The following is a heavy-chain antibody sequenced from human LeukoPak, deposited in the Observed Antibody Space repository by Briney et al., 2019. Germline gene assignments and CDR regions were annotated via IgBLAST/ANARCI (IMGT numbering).Heavy chain of an antibody. CDR3: AKDLTPYGGDPFFDY. V-gene: IGHV3-23*01. CDR1: GFTFRSYA. Sequence: PGGSLRLSCAASGFTFRSYAMSWVRQAPGKGLEWVSAISGSGDSTYYADSVRGHFTISRDNSKNTLYLQMNSLGAEDTAVYHCAKDLTPYGGDPFFDYWGQGTLVTVSS. D-gene: IGHD4-23*01. J-gene: IGHJ4*02. CDR2: ISGSGDST.